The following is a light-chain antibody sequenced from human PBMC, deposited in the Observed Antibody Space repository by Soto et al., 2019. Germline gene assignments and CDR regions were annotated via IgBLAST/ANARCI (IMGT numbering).Light chain of an antibody. V-gene: IGKV1-5*03. CDR1: QSISSW. CDR3: QQYNSYPWT. CDR2: KAS. J-gene: IGKJ1*01. Sequence: DIQMTQSPSTLSASVGDRVTITFRASQSISSWLAWYQQKPGKAPKLLIYKASTLESGVPSNFSGSGSGTEFTLTISSLQPEDFATYYCQQYNSYPWTFGQGTKVDNK.